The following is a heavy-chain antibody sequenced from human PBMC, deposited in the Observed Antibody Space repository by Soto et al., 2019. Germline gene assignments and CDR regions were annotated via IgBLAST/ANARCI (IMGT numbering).Heavy chain of an antibody. Sequence: QLQLQESGSGLVKPSQTLSLTCAVSGGSISSGGYSWSWIRQPPGKGLEWIGYIYHSGSTYYNPSLKSRVTISVDRSNNQFSLKLSSVTAAETAVYYCARAGGLGAVAVDYWGQGTLVTVSS. CDR1: GGSISSGGYS. CDR3: ARAGGLGAVAVDY. V-gene: IGHV4-30-2*01. CDR2: IYHSGST. J-gene: IGHJ4*02. D-gene: IGHD6-19*01.